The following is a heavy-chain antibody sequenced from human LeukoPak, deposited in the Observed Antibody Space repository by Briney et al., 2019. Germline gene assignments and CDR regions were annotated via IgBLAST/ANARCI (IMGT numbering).Heavy chain of an antibody. V-gene: IGHV4-34*01. CDR2: IYYSGNT. CDR3: AGGAGQLVRF. CDR1: GGSFSGYY. Sequence: SETLSLTCAVYGGSFSGYYWSWIRQPPGKGLEWIGTIYYSGNTYSNPSLKSRVTMSVDTSKNQFSLKLRSVIAADTAVFYCAGGAGQLVRFWGQGTLVTISS. D-gene: IGHD6-6*01. J-gene: IGHJ4*02.